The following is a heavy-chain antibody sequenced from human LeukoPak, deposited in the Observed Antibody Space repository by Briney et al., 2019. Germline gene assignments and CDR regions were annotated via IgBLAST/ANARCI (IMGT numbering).Heavy chain of an antibody. D-gene: IGHD3-10*01. J-gene: IGHJ6*02. CDR2: IYYSGST. Sequence: SETLSLTCTVSGGSISSGGYYWSWIRQHPGKGLEWIGYIYYSGSTYYNPSLKSRVTISVDTSKNQFSLKLSSVTAADTAVYYCARDRVTMVRGVSTTKDYYYYGMDVWGQGTTVTVSS. V-gene: IGHV4-31*03. CDR3: ARDRVTMVRGVSTTKDYYYYGMDV. CDR1: GGSISSGGYY.